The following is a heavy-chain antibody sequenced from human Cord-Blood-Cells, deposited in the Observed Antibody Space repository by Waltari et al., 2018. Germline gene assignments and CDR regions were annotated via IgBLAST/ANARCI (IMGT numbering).Heavy chain of an antibody. CDR2: IHHSGST. CDR3: ARDTDLGPRSSIAVAGTFDY. CDR1: GYSISSGYY. J-gene: IGHJ4*02. D-gene: IGHD6-19*01. Sequence: QVQLQESGPGLVKPSETLSLTCPVSGYSISSGYYWGWVRQPPGKGLEWLGSIHHSGSTYYNPSLKSRVTISVDTSKNQFSLKLSSVTAADTAVYYCARDTDLGPRSSIAVAGTFDYWGQGTLVTVSS. V-gene: IGHV4-38-2*02.